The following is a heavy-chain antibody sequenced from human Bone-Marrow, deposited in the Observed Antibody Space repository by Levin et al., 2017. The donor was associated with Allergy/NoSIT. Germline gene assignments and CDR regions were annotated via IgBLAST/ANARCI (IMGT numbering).Heavy chain of an antibody. V-gene: IGHV3-23*01. J-gene: IGHJ5*02. Sequence: GASVKVSCAASGFTFSSYAMSWVRQAPGKGLEWVSAISGTGESTYYADSVKGRFAISRDTSKSTLLLQMSSLRAEDTAVYYCAKGRDQRGADYVSWFDPWGQGTLVTVSS. CDR1: GFTFSSYA. D-gene: IGHD4-17*01. CDR3: AKGRDQRGADYVSWFDP. CDR2: ISGTGEST.